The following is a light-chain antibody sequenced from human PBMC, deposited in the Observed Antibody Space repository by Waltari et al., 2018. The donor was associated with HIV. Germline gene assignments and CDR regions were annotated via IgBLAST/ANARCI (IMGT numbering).Light chain of an antibody. J-gene: IGLJ1*01. CDR2: EVT. Sequence: QSALTHPASVSRSPGQSITISCTGTNSDIGNYNLVSWYQQHPGKVPKVLIFEVTTRPSGISHRFSGSKSDNTASLTISGLQAEDEADYYCSSYATGNTYVFGTGTSVTVL. V-gene: IGLV2-23*02. CDR3: SSYATGNTYV. CDR1: NSDIGNYNL.